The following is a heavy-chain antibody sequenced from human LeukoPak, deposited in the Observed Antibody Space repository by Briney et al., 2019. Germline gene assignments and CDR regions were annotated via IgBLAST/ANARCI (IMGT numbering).Heavy chain of an antibody. Sequence: PGGSLRLSCAASGFTFSSYAMSWVRQAPGKGLEWVSAISGSGGSTYYADSVKGRFTISRDKSKNTLYLQMNSLRAEDTAVYYCAKAPAYYYDSSGYRDYWGQGTLVTVSS. CDR3: AKAPAYYYDSSGYRDY. CDR2: ISGSGGST. CDR1: GFTFSSYA. D-gene: IGHD3-22*01. J-gene: IGHJ4*02. V-gene: IGHV3-23*01.